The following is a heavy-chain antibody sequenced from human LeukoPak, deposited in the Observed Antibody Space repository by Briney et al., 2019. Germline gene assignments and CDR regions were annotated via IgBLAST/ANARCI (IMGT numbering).Heavy chain of an antibody. CDR3: ARDGSGSGWYNDNWFDP. J-gene: IGHJ5*02. D-gene: IGHD6-19*01. CDR2: IYYSGST. CDR1: GGSISSYY. Sequence: NPSETLSLTCTVSGGSISSYYWSWIRQPPGKGLEWIGYIYYSGSTNYNPPLKSRVTISVDTSKNQFSLKLSSVTAADTAVYYCARDGSGSGWYNDNWFDPWGQGTLVTVSS. V-gene: IGHV4-59*01.